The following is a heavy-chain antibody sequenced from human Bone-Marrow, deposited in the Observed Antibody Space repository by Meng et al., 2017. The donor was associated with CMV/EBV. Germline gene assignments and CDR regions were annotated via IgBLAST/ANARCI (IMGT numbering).Heavy chain of an antibody. J-gene: IGHJ4*02. CDR2: IIPIFGTT. CDR3: ARACRRGAARCGLDY. CDR1: GDTFSSYA. V-gene: IGHV1-69*05. Sequence: SVKVSCKASGDTFSSYAISWVRQAPGQGLEWMGGIIPIFGTTNYAQKFQGRVTMTRNTSISTAYMELSSLRSEDTAVYYCARACRRGAARCGLDYWGQGTLVTVSS. D-gene: IGHD6-6*01.